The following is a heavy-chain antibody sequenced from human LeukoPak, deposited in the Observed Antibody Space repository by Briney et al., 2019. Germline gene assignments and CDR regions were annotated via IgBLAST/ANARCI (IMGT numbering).Heavy chain of an antibody. V-gene: IGHV1-69*05. CDR2: IIPIFGTA. CDR1: GGTFSSYA. J-gene: IGHJ4*02. CDR3: ARDVAVAGLSFDY. D-gene: IGHD6-19*01. Sequence: ASVKVSCKASGGTFSSYAISWVRQAPVQGLEWMGSIIPIFGTANYAQKFQGRVTITTDESTSTAYMELSSLRSEDTAVYYCARDVAVAGLSFDYWGQGTLVTVSS.